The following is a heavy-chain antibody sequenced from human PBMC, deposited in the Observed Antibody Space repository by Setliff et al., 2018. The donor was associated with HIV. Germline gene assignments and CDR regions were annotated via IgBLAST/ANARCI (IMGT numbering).Heavy chain of an antibody. D-gene: IGHD7-27*01. CDR1: GGSVSSSDYY. CDR3: ARQDVSNWGRLY. Sequence: TSETLSLTCTVSGGSVSSSDYYWGWMRQPPGKGLEWIGSMYYSGSSYYNPSLKSRVTISVDTSKNQFSLKLSSVTAADTAVYYCARQDVSNWGRLYWGQRTLVTVSS. CDR2: MYYSGSS. J-gene: IGHJ4*02. V-gene: IGHV4-39*01.